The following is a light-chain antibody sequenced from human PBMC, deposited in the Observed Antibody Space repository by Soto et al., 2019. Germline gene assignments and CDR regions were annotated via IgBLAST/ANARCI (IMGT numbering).Light chain of an antibody. CDR3: CSYAGSSTFVV. CDR1: RSDVGSYNL. Sequence: QSALTPPASVSGSPGQSITISCTGTRSDVGSYNLVSWYQQHPGKAPKLMIYEGSKRPSGVSNRFSGSKSGNTASLTISGLQSEDEADYYCCSYAGSSTFVVFGGGTKGTVL. J-gene: IGLJ2*01. CDR2: EGS. V-gene: IGLV2-23*03.